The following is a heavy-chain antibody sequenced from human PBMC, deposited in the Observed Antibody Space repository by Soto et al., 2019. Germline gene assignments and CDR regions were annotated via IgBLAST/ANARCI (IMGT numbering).Heavy chain of an antibody. CDR1: SGPSSSHN. D-gene: IGHD1-1*01. J-gene: IGHJ6*02. CDR2: VYSTGGT. V-gene: IGHV4-59*08. Sequence: QVQLQQSGPGLVKPSETLSLTCSVSSGPSSSHNWGWIRQPPGRGLEWIGYVYSTGGTGYNPSLKSRVTTSADTSTNHISLTLTSVTAADTAVYYCVRQGIGNRHGLVDAWGQGTTVRVSS. CDR3: VRQGIGNRHGLVDA.